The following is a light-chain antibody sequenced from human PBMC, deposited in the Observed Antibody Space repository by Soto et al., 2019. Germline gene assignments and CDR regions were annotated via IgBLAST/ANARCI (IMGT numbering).Light chain of an antibody. CDR2: EVS. J-gene: IGLJ1*01. V-gene: IGLV2-8*01. CDR1: SSDVGGYNY. CDR3: SSSAGSNMFPYV. Sequence: QSALTQPPSASGSPGQSVTISCTGTSSDVGGYNYVSWYQQHPGKAPKLMIYEVSKRPSGVPDRFSGSKSGNTASLTVSGLQAEDEAEYYCSSSAGSNMFPYVFGTGTKVTVL.